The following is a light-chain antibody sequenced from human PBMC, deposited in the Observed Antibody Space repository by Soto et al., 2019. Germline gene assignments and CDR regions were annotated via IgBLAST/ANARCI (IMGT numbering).Light chain of an antibody. V-gene: IGLV2-8*01. CDR2: EVN. CDR1: SSDVGGYNY. Sequence: QSALTQPPSASGSRGLSVTISCTGTSSDVGGYNYVSWYQQHPGKAPKLMISEVNKRPSGVPDRFSGSKSGNTASLTVSGLQAEDEADYYCSSYGGSDNFVFGGGTNMTVL. CDR3: SSYGGSDNFV. J-gene: IGLJ2*01.